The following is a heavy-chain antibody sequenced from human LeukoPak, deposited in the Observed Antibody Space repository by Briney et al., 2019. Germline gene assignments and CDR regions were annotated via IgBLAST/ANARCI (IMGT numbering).Heavy chain of an antibody. CDR2: IYTSGST. CDR1: GGSISSGSYY. V-gene: IGHV4-61*02. D-gene: IGHD3-22*01. Sequence: SSETLSFTCTVSGGSISSGSYYWSWIRQPAGKGLEWIGRIYTSGSTNYNPSLKSRVTMSVDTSKNQFSLKLSSVTAADTAVYYCARRVITTRWFDPWGQGTLVTVSS. J-gene: IGHJ5*02. CDR3: ARRVITTRWFDP.